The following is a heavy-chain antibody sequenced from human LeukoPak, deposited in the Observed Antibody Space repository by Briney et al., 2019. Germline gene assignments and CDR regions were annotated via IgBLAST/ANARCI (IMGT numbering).Heavy chain of an antibody. Sequence: ASVKVSCKASGGTFSSYAISWVRQAPGQELEWMGRIIPIFGTANYAQKFQGRVTITTDESTSTAYMELSSLRSEDTAVYYCARDTRADCSGGSCYPLYYYYYMDVWGKGTTVTVSS. CDR2: IIPIFGTA. V-gene: IGHV1-69*05. CDR1: GGTFSSYA. CDR3: ARDTRADCSGGSCYPLYYYYYMDV. D-gene: IGHD2-15*01. J-gene: IGHJ6*03.